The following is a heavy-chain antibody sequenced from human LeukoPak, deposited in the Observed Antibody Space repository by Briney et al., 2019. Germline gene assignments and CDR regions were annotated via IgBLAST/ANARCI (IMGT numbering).Heavy chain of an antibody. CDR3: ARLYYDFWSGYYGYFDY. CDR2: IYTSGST. V-gene: IGHV4-61*09. D-gene: IGHD3-3*01. CDR1: GGSISSGSYY. J-gene: IGHJ4*02. Sequence: SETLSLTCTVSGGSISSGSYYWSWIRQPAGKGLEWIGHIYTSGSTNYNPSLKSRVTISVDTSKNQFSLKLSSVTAADTAVCYCARLYYDFWSGYYGYFDYWGQGTLVTVSS.